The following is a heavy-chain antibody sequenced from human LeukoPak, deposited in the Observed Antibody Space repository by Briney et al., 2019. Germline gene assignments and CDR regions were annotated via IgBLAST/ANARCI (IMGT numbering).Heavy chain of an antibody. D-gene: IGHD2-2*01. V-gene: IGHV1-18*01. Sequence: ASVKVSCKASGYTFTSYGISWVRQAPGQGLEWMGWISAYNGNTNYAQKLQGRVTMTTDTSTSTAYMELRSLRSDDTAVYYCARDRPDYYCSTSCSGLDYWGQGTLVTVSS. CDR2: ISAYNGNT. J-gene: IGHJ4*02. CDR3: ARDRPDYYCSTSCSGLDY. CDR1: GYTFTSYG.